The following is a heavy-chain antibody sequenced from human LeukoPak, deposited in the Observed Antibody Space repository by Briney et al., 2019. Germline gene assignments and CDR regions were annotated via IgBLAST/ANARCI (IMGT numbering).Heavy chain of an antibody. CDR2: IIHMFGST. V-gene: IGHV1-69*01. CDR1: GGTFNNYA. D-gene: IGHD5-18*01. J-gene: IGHJ5*02. CDR3: AISSSGYTYGYVSGWFDP. Sequence: ASVKVSCKASGGTFNNYAIPWVRQAPGQGLEWMGGIIHMFGSTNYAQKFQGRITITADESTRTAWMELSSLRSEDTAVYYCAISSSGYTYGYVSGWFDPWGQGTLATVSS.